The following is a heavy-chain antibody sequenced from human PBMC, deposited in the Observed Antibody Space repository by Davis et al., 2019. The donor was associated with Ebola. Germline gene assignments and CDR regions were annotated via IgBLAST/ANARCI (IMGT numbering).Heavy chain of an antibody. CDR2: ISGDGKKT. CDR3: AKGAVGMIVVALLDY. Sequence: GESLKISCAASGFTFSSYWMHWVRQAPGKGLVWVSRISGDGKKTNYADFVKGRVTISRDNSKNTLYLQMNSLRAEDTAVYYCAKGAVGMIVVALLDYWGQGTLVTVSS. CDR1: GFTFSSYW. J-gene: IGHJ4*02. V-gene: IGHV3-74*01. D-gene: IGHD3-22*01.